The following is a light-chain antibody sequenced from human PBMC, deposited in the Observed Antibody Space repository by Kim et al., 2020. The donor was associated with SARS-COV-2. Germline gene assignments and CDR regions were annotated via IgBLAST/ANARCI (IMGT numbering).Light chain of an antibody. CDR2: YDS. Sequence: TVQWLQQKPGQAPVLVMYYDSDRPSGIPDRFSGSTSGNTATLTVNRVEAGDEADYYCQVWNTNRDHPVFGGGTQLTVL. CDR1: T. V-gene: IGLV3-21*04. J-gene: IGLJ2*01. CDR3: QVWNTNRDHPV.